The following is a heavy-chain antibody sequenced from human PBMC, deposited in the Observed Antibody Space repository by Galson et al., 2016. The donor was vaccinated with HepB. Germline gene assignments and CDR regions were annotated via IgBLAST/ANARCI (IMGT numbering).Heavy chain of an antibody. J-gene: IGHJ4*02. CDR3: ARGRRWQQSDKGSYLYY. CDR1: GGSVSSNAYY. V-gene: IGHV4-34*01. CDR2: INHVGGT. Sequence: ETLSLTCTVSGGSVSSNAYYWSWIRQTPGKGLEWIGEINHVGGTIYAPSLKSRVTMSVETSKNLVSLTLKSVTAADTAVYYCARGRRWQQSDKGSYLYYWGQGTQVTVSS. D-gene: IGHD5-24*01.